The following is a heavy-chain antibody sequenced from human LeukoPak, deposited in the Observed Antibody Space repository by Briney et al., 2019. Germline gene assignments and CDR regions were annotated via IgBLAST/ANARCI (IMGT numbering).Heavy chain of an antibody. CDR2: IYHYGTT. CDR3: AGGPSLGAHLDY. D-gene: IGHD1-26*01. Sequence: SETLSLTCAVSGGSISSNNWWTWVRQAPGKGLEWIGEIYHYGTTSYNPSLKGRVTISVDKSKNQFSLKFNSVTAADTAVYYCAGGPSLGAHLDYWGQGTLVTVSS. CDR1: GGSISSNNW. J-gene: IGHJ4*02. V-gene: IGHV4-4*02.